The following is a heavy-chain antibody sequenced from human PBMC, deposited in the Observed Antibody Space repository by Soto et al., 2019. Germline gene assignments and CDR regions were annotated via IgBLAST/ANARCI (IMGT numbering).Heavy chain of an antibody. CDR1: GGSISRGGYS. CDR3: ARVHET. Sequence: PSETLSLTCAVSGGSISRGGYSWSWIRQPPGKGLEWIGYIYHSGSTYYNPSLKSRVTISVDRSKNQFSLKLSYMTAADTAVYYCARVHETSGQGTLVTVSA. CDR2: IYHSGST. V-gene: IGHV4-30-2*01. J-gene: IGHJ5*02.